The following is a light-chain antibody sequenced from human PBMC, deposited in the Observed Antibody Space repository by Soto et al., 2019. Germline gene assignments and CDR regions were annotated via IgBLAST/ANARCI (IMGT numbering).Light chain of an antibody. CDR2: GAS. J-gene: IGKJ1*01. CDR3: LQDDDYPRT. CDR1: EDIGSE. Sequence: TQMTQSPSSLSASVGDRLIITCRASEDIGSELGWYQHRPGTAPKLLIYGASRLESGVPSRFSASGSGTYFTLVINNMQPEDCATYYCLQDDDYPRTFGQGTKVEL. V-gene: IGKV1-6*02.